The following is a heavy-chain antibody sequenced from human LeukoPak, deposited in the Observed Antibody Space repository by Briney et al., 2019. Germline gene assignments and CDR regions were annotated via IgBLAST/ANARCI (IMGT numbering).Heavy chain of an antibody. CDR3: ARAAITTFAFDI. Sequence: GRSLRLSCAASGFTFDDYAMHWVRQAPGKGLEWVSSISSSSSYIYYADSVKGRFTISRDNAKNSLYLQMNSLRAEDTAVYYCARAAITTFAFDIWGQGTMVTVSS. D-gene: IGHD4-11*01. CDR1: GFTFDDYA. J-gene: IGHJ3*02. V-gene: IGHV3-21*01. CDR2: ISSSSSYI.